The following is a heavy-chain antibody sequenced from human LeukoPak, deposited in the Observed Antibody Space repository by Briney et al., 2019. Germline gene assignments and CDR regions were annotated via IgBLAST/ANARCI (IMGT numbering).Heavy chain of an antibody. J-gene: IGHJ4*02. D-gene: IGHD3-10*01. CDR2: ISGSGGST. Sequence: GGSLRLSCAASGFTFSSYAMSWVRQAPGRGLEGVSAISGSGGSTYYADSVKGRFTISRDNSKNTLYLQMNSLRAEDTAVYYCAKDVTYYGSGSYVDYWGQGTLVTVSS. CDR3: AKDVTYYGSGSYVDY. CDR1: GFTFSSYA. V-gene: IGHV3-23*01.